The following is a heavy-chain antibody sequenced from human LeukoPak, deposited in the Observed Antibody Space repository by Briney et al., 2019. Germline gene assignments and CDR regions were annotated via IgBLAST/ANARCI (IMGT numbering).Heavy chain of an antibody. D-gene: IGHD2-15*01. CDR2: IYYSGST. CDR3: ARLLLAQNYYYYYMDV. J-gene: IGHJ6*03. CDR1: GGSISSYY. V-gene: IGHV4-59*01. Sequence: SETLSLTCTVSGGSISSYYWSWIRQPPGKGLEWIGYIYYSGSTNYNPSLKSRVTISVDTSKNQFSLKLSSVTAADTAVYYCARLLLAQNYYYYYMDVWGKGTTVTVSS.